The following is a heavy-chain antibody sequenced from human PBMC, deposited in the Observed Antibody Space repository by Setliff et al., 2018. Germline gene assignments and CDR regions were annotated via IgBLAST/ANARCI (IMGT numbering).Heavy chain of an antibody. V-gene: IGHV3-48*01. D-gene: IGHD3-3*01. CDR3: ARSYNFWSGPALDV. J-gene: IGHJ6*04. CDR2: FSGSSSTI. CDR1: GFTFSSYS. Sequence: PGGSLRLSCAASGFTFSSYSMNWVRQAPGKGLEWVSYFSGSSSTIRYADSVKGRFTISRDNAKNSLYLQMNSLRAEDTAVYYCARSYNFWSGPALDVWGKGTTVTVSS.